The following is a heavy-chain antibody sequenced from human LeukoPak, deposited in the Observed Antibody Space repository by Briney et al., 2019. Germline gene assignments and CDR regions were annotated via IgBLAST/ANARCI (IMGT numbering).Heavy chain of an antibody. Sequence: SETLSLTCTVSGGSISSGDYYWSWIRQPPGKGLEWIGYIYYSGSTYYNPSLKSRVTISVDTSKNQFSLKLSSVTAADTAVYYCARLTGNNWFDPWGQGTLVPVSS. D-gene: IGHD7-27*01. V-gene: IGHV4-30-4*08. J-gene: IGHJ5*02. CDR2: IYYSGST. CDR3: ARLTGNNWFDP. CDR1: GGSISSGDYY.